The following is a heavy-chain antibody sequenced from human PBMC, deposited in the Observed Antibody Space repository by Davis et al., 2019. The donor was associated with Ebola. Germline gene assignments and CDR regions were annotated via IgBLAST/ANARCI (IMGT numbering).Heavy chain of an antibody. CDR2: IYYSGIP. CDR1: RGSISSGGYY. J-gene: IGHJ4*02. V-gene: IGHV4-31*03. Sequence: MPSETLSLTCTVSRGSISSGGYYWSWIRQLPGKGLEWIGYIYYSGIPYSNPSLGSRVTISVDTSKNQFSLNLSSVTAADTAVHYCARLRTEMASFYFEYWGQGTLVTVSS. CDR3: ARLRTEMASFYFEY. D-gene: IGHD5-24*01.